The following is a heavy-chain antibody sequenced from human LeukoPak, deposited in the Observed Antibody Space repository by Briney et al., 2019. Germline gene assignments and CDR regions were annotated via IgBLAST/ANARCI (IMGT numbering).Heavy chain of an antibody. CDR1: GFTFSSYG. D-gene: IGHD5-12*01. Sequence: GGSLRLSCAASGFTFSSYGMHWVRQAPGKGLEWVAVIWYDGSNKYYADSVKGRFTISRDNSKNTLYLQMNSLRAEDTAVYYCARADGYNCFDYWGQGTLVTVSS. CDR2: IWYDGSNK. CDR3: ARADGYNCFDY. J-gene: IGHJ4*02. V-gene: IGHV3-33*01.